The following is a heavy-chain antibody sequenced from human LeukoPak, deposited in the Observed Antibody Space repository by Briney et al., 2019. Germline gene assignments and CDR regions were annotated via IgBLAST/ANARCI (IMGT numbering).Heavy chain of an antibody. D-gene: IGHD2-15*01. CDR3: TSTAVVAANDYYYYYMDV. J-gene: IGHJ6*03. CDR2: IRSKANSYAT. V-gene: IGHV3-73*01. Sequence: GGSLRLSCAASGFTFSGSAMHWVRQAPGKGLEWVGRIRSKANSYATAYAASVKGRFTISRDDSKNTAYLQMNSLKTEDTAVYYCTSTAVVAANDYYYYYMDVWGKGTTVTVSS. CDR1: GFTFSGSA.